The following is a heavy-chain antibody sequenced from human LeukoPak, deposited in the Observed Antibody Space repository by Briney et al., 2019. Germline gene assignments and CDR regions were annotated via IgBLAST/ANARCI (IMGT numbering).Heavy chain of an antibody. V-gene: IGHV4-31*03. D-gene: IGHD3-22*01. CDR2: IYYSGST. CDR1: GGSISSGGYY. Sequence: SETLSLTCTVSGGSISSGGYYWSWIRQHPGKGLEWIGYIYYSGSTYYNPSLKSRVTIPVDTSKNQFSLKLSSVTAADTAVYYCARDTDLYYYDSSGYSPLMRGAFDIWGQGTMVTVSS. CDR3: ARDTDLYYYDSSGYSPLMRGAFDI. J-gene: IGHJ3*02.